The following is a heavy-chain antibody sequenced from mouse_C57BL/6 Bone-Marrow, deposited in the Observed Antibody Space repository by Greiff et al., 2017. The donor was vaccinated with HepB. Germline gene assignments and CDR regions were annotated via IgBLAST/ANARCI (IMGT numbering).Heavy chain of an antibody. D-gene: IGHD2-2*01. Sequence: EVQRVESGGGLVKPGGSLKLSCAASGFTFSDYGMHWVRQAPEKGLEWVAYISSGSSTIYYADTVKGRFTISRDNAKNTLFLQMTSLRSEDTAMYYCARPRIYYGYDRYAMDYWGQGTSVTVSS. CDR3: ARPRIYYGYDRYAMDY. V-gene: IGHV5-17*01. CDR2: ISSGSSTI. J-gene: IGHJ4*01. CDR1: GFTFSDYG.